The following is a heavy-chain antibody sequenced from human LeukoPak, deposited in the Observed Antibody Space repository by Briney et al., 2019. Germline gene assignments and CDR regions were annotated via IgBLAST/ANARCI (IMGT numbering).Heavy chain of an antibody. CDR3: ARDLGAQTYYYDSSGGY. Sequence: PGGSLRLSCAASGFTFDDYGMSWVRQAPGKGLEWVSGINWNGGSTGYADSVKGRFTISRDNAKNSLYLQMNSLRAEDTALYHCARDLGAQTYYYDSSGGYWGQGTLVTVSS. CDR1: GFTFDDYG. J-gene: IGHJ4*02. V-gene: IGHV3-20*01. CDR2: INWNGGST. D-gene: IGHD3-22*01.